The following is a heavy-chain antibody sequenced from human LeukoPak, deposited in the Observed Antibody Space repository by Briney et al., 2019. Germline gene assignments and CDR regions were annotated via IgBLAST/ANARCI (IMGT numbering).Heavy chain of an antibody. Sequence: SVKVSCKASGGTFSSYAISWVRQAPGQGLEWMRRIIPILGIANYAQKFQGRVTITADKSTSTAYMELSSLRSEDTAVYYCAREGDIVATGPLDYWGQGTPVTVSS. V-gene: IGHV1-69*04. CDR3: AREGDIVATGPLDY. CDR1: GGTFSSYA. D-gene: IGHD5-12*01. CDR2: IIPILGIA. J-gene: IGHJ4*02.